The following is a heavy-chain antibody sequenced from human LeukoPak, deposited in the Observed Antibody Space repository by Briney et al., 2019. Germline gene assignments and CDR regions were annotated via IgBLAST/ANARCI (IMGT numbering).Heavy chain of an antibody. D-gene: IGHD3-22*01. J-gene: IGHJ3*02. CDR2: ISSSSSYI. V-gene: IGHV3-21*01. CDR3: ARDLGYYDRNAFHI. CDR1: GFTFSSYS. Sequence: GGSLRLSCAASGFTFSSYSMNWVRQAPGKGLEWVSSISSSSSYIYYADSVKGRFTISRDNAKNSLYLQMNSLRAEDTAVYYCARDLGYYDRNAFHIWGQGTMVTVSS.